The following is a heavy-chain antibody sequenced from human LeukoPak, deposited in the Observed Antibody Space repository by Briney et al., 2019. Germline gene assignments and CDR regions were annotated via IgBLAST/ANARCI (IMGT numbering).Heavy chain of an antibody. CDR3: AKDQWGYCSGGSCYSHFDY. J-gene: IGHJ4*02. CDR2: ISNTGTTI. Sequence: GGSLRLSCAASGFTFSSYEMNWVRQAPGKGLDWVSYISNTGTTIYYADSVKGRFTISRDNSKNTLYLQMNSLRAEDTAVYYCAKDQWGYCSGGSCYSHFDYWGQGTLVTVSS. D-gene: IGHD2-15*01. CDR1: GFTFSSYE. V-gene: IGHV3-48*03.